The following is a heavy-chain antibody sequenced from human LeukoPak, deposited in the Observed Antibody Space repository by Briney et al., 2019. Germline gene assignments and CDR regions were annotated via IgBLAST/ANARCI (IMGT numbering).Heavy chain of an antibody. CDR1: GFTFSSYE. Sequence: PGGSLRLSCAASGFTFSSYEMNWVRQTPAKGLEWVSYISSSGSTIYYADSVKGRFTISRDNAKNSLYLQMNSLRAEDTAVYYCARDDILTGYPTPFDYWGQGTLVTVSS. CDR3: ARDDILTGYPTPFDY. CDR2: ISSSGSTI. V-gene: IGHV3-48*03. J-gene: IGHJ4*02. D-gene: IGHD3-9*01.